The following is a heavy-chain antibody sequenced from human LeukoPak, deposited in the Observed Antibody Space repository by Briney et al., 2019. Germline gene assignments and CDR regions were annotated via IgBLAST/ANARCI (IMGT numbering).Heavy chain of an antibody. V-gene: IGHV7-4-1*02. CDR3: ARDVHWFDP. Sequence: GASVKVSCKASGFVFTSYGFTWVRQAPGQGLEWMGRINTNTGNPTYAQGFTGRFVFSLDTSVSTAYLQISSLKAEDTAVYYCARDVHWFDPWGQGTLVTVSS. CDR2: INTNTGNP. J-gene: IGHJ5*02. CDR1: GFVFTSYG.